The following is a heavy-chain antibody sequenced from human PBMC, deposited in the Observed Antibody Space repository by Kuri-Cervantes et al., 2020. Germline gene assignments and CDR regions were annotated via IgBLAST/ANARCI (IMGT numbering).Heavy chain of an antibody. V-gene: IGHV3-30*02. J-gene: IGHJ4*01. Sequence: GGSLRLSCAASGFTFSSSGMHWVRQAPGKGLEWVAFIRYDSSNKYYGDSVKGRFTISRDNSKNTLHLQMSDVRPEDTAVYFCAKDHVEDYYDSSGYIDHWGHGTLVTVSS. CDR2: IRYDSSNK. D-gene: IGHD3-22*01. CDR3: AKDHVEDYYDSSGYIDH. CDR1: GFTFSSSG.